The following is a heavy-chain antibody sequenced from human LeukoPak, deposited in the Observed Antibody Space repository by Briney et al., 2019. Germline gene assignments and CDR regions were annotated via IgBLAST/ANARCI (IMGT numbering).Heavy chain of an antibody. Sequence: GGSLRLSCAASGFXFSDYYMSWIRQAPGKGLEWVSYISSSSSYTNYADSVKGRFTISRDNAKNSLYLQMNSLRAEDTAVYYCARDLSGITMVRGSYYFDYWGQGTLVTVSS. J-gene: IGHJ4*02. D-gene: IGHD3-10*01. CDR1: GFXFSDYY. CDR3: ARDLSGITMVRGSYYFDY. CDR2: ISSSSSYT. V-gene: IGHV3-11*05.